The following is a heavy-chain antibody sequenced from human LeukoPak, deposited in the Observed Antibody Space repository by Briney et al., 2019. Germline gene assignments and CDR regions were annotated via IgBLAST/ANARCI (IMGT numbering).Heavy chain of an antibody. J-gene: IGHJ6*03. CDR2: INSDGTTI. CDR1: GFTFSSYW. CDR3: ARDSGWANMDV. Sequence: GGSLRLSCAASGFTFSSYWMQWVRQGPGKGLVWVSRINSDGTTITYADSVKGRFTISRDNAKNSQSLQMNSLTADDTAVYYCARDSGWANMDVWGKGTTVTISS. D-gene: IGHD6-19*01. V-gene: IGHV3-74*01.